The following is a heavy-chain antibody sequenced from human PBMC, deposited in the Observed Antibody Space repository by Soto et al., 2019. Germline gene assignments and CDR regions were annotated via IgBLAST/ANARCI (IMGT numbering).Heavy chain of an antibody. Sequence: GGSLRLSCAASGFTFSSYSMHWVRQAPGKGLVWVSRINGDGGTTNYADSVKGRFTISRDNAKNTLFLQMNSLRVEDAAVYYCARVGGSSWHWGQGTLVTVSS. CDR2: INGDGGTT. CDR1: GFTFSSYS. J-gene: IGHJ4*02. D-gene: IGHD6-6*01. CDR3: ARVGGSSWH. V-gene: IGHV3-74*01.